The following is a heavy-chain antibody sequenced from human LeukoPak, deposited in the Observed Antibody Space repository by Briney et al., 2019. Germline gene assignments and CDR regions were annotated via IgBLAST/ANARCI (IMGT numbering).Heavy chain of an antibody. V-gene: IGHV4-39*01. CDR2: IYYSGST. Sequence: SETLSLTCTVSGGSISSSNYGWGWIRQPPGKGLEWIGSIYYSGSTYYNPSLKSRVTISVDSSKNHFSLKLNSVTAADTAVYYCARQFWSGYPNWFDPWGQGTLVTVSS. CDR1: GGSISSSNYG. J-gene: IGHJ5*02. D-gene: IGHD3-3*01. CDR3: ARQFWSGYPNWFDP.